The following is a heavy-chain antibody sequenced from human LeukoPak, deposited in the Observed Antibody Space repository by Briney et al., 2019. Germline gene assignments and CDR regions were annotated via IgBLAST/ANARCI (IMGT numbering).Heavy chain of an antibody. CDR1: GDSISSYY. D-gene: IGHD3-16*01. CDR3: VRDMITFGGVPPFEY. J-gene: IGHJ4*02. V-gene: IGHV4-59*01. Sequence: PSETLSLTCSVSGDSISSYYWSWIRQPPGKGLEWIGYVHYSRSTNYNPSLKSRVTISVDTSKNQFSLRLSSVTAADTAVYYCVRDMITFGGVPPFEYWGQGTLVTVSS. CDR2: VHYSRST.